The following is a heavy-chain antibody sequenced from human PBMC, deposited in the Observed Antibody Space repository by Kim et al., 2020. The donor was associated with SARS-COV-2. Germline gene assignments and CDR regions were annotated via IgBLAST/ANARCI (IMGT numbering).Heavy chain of an antibody. J-gene: IGHJ4*02. CDR2: ISYDGSNK. V-gene: IGHV3-30*04. CDR1: GFTFSSYA. CDR3: AGYYDSSGYYQWGY. Sequence: GGSLRLSCAASGFTFSSYAMHWVRQAPGKGLEWVAVISYDGSNKYYADSVKGRFTISRDNSKNTLYLQMNSLRAEDTAVYYCAGYYDSSGYYQWGYWGQGTLVTVSS. D-gene: IGHD3-22*01.